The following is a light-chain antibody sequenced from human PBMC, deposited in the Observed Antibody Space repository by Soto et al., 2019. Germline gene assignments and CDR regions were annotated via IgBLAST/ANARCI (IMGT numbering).Light chain of an antibody. J-gene: IGLJ2*01. Sequence: SYELTQPPSVSVAPGKTATITCGGHNVGSESVHCYQQRPGQAPVLVIYSDGDRPSAIPERFSGSKSGNTATLTIGRVEAGDEADYYCQVWDSSSDHVIFGGGTKVTVL. CDR3: QVWDSSSDHVI. V-gene: IGLV3-21*04. CDR2: SDG. CDR1: NVGSES.